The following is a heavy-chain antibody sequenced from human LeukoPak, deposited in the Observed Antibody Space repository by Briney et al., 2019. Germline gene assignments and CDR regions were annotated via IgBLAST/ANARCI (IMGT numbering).Heavy chain of an antibody. CDR2: INPNSGGT. J-gene: IGHJ5*02. Sequence: ASVKVSCKASGYTFTNYYMHWVRQAPGQGLEWMGRINPNSGGTNYARKFQGRVTMIRDTSISTAYMELSRLTSDDTAVYYCARGNYDLLTGYYGNWFDPWGQGTLVTVSS. D-gene: IGHD3-9*01. CDR3: ARGNYDLLTGYYGNWFDP. CDR1: GYTFTNYY. V-gene: IGHV1-2*02.